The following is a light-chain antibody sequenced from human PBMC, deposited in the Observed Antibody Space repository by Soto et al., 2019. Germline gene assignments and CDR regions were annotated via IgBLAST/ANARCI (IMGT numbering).Light chain of an antibody. CDR2: DAS. V-gene: IGKV1-5*01. Sequence: DIQMTQSPSTLSASVGDRVTITCRASQSISSWLAWYQQKPGKAPKLLIYDASSLESGVPSRFSGSRSGTEFTLNISSLQPDDFATYHCQQYNSYSGTFGQGTKLEIK. J-gene: IGKJ2*01. CDR1: QSISSW. CDR3: QQYNSYSGT.